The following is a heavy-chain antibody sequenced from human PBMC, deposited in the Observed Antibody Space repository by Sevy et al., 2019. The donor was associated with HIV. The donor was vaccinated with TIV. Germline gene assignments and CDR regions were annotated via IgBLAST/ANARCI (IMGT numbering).Heavy chain of an antibody. CDR1: GFTFSNAW. CDR2: IKSKTDGGTT. J-gene: IGHJ4*02. V-gene: IGHV3-15*01. D-gene: IGHD3-3*01. CDR3: TTDRHVLRFLEWLPNPYYFDY. Sequence: GGSLRLSCAASGFTFSNAWMSWVRQAPGKGLEWVGRIKSKTDGGTTDHAAHVKGRFTISRDDSKNTLYLQMNSLKTEDTAVYYCTTDRHVLRFLEWLPNPYYFDYWGQGTLVTVSS.